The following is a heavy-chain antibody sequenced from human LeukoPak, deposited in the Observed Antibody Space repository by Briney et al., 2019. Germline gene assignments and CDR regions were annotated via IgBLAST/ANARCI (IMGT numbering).Heavy chain of an antibody. Sequence: GGSLRLSCAASGFTFSSYSMNWVRQAPGKGLEWVSSISSSSSYIYYADSVKGRFTISRDNAKNSLYLQMNSLRAEDTAVYYCARAIAVAGTVNWFDPWGQGTLVTVSS. V-gene: IGHV3-21*01. CDR1: GFTFSSYS. CDR2: ISSSSSYI. J-gene: IGHJ5*02. CDR3: ARAIAVAGTVNWFDP. D-gene: IGHD6-19*01.